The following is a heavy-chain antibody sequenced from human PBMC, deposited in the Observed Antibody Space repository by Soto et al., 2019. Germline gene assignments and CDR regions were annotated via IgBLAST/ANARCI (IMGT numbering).Heavy chain of an antibody. CDR2: ISHTGTA. CDR3: ARLAYDANDFNVYDDDAFEL. Sequence: SGTLALTCTVSGGSLSDNDYYWSWICQPPGKGLEWIGTISHTGTAYYNPSLESRVAVSVGTSENQFSLNLSSVTAADTAVYYCARLAYDANDFNVYDDDAFELWGQGTKVTVSS. D-gene: IGHD3-22*01. J-gene: IGHJ3*01. V-gene: IGHV4-39*01. CDR1: GGSLSDNDYY.